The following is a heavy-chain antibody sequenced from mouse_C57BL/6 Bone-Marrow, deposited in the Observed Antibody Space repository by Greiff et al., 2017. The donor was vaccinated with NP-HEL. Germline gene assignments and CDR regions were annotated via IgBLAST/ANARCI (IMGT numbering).Heavy chain of an antibody. D-gene: IGHD4-1*02. Sequence: EVKLMESGGGLVKPGGSLKLSCAASGFTFSSYAMSWVRQTPEKRLEWVATISDGGSYTYYPDNVKGRFTISRDNAKNNLYLQMSHLKSEDTAMYYCARASTGEEDYWGQGTTLTVSS. CDR2: ISDGGSYT. V-gene: IGHV5-4*03. CDR1: GFTFSSYA. J-gene: IGHJ2*01. CDR3: ARASTGEEDY.